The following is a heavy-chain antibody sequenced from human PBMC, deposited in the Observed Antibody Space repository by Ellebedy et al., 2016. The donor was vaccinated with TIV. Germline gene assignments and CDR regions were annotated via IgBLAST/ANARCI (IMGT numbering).Heavy chain of an antibody. CDR3: ARTEKGTFYFDY. Sequence: GESLKISCAASGFTFSIYAMSWVRQAPGKGLEWVSLISGSGDRTYYADSVKGRFTISRDNSKDTLYVQMNSLRAEDTAVYYCARTEKGTFYFDYWGQGTLVTVSS. D-gene: IGHD1-1*01. V-gene: IGHV3-23*01. CDR2: ISGSGDRT. J-gene: IGHJ4*02. CDR1: GFTFSIYA.